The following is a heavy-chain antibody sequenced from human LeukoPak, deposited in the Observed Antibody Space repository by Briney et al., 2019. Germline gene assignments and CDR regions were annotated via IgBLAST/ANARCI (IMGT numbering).Heavy chain of an antibody. CDR1: GFTFNYYD. V-gene: IGHV3-13*01. D-gene: IGHD3-22*01. J-gene: IGHJ2*01. CDR3: ARGVSYYYDNSGHPGWYFDL. Sequence: GGSLRLSCAVSGFTFNYYDMHWVRQAPGKRLEWVSAIRTTGDTHYPDSVKGRFAMSREDAKNSVHLQMNTLRAGDTAVYYCARGVSYYYDNSGHPGWYFDLWGRGTLDTVSS. CDR2: IRTTGDT.